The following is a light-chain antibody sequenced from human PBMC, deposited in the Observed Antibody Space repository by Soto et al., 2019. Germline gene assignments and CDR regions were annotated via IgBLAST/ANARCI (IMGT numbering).Light chain of an antibody. CDR3: QQANSFPFT. CDR2: AAS. V-gene: IGKV1-12*01. J-gene: IGKJ3*01. Sequence: DIQMTQSPSSVSASVGDRVTITCRASLDISYLLAWYQQKAGRAPKLLIYAASTLEGVVPSRFSGSGSGTHFTLTISSLQPEDFATYYCQQANSFPFTFGPGTKVDMK. CDR1: LDISYL.